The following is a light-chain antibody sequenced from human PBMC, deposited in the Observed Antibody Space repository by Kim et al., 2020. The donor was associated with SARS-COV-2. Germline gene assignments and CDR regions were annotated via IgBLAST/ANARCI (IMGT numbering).Light chain of an antibody. Sequence: LGKTVRIPRQRNHLQYYYLNWYQQEAGRAPCIFIYCKTSRPSGIPDRFSGSASGTTASLTITGAQAADEAAYYCGSRDSSGHHLVFGGGTQLTVL. CDR2: CKT. V-gene: IGLV3-19*01. CDR1: HLQYYY. CDR3: GSRDSSGHHLV. J-gene: IGLJ3*02.